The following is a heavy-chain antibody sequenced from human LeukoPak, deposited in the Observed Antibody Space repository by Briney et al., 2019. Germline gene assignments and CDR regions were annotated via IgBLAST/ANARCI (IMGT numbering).Heavy chain of an antibody. D-gene: IGHD4-23*01. Sequence: GGSLRLSCEASGFTSFNFPMNWVRKAPGKGLEWVSHIRSDGTITYADSVKGRFTISRDNSKNTLYLQMNSLRAEDTAVYYCARDRWFPHTPGDYWGQGTLVTVSS. CDR3: ARDRWFPHTPGDY. V-gene: IGHV3-69-1*01. CDR1: GFTSFNFP. CDR2: IRSDGTI. J-gene: IGHJ4*02.